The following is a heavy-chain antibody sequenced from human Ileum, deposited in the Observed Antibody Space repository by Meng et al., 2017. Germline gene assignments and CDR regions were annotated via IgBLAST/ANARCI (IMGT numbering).Heavy chain of an antibody. CDR3: AREPPAAAGTGADY. CDR2: IYYSGTT. CDR1: GGSISSGGYY. J-gene: IGHJ4*02. D-gene: IGHD6-13*01. Sequence: QVQLQESGPGLVKPSPTLPLTCPVSGGSISSGGYYWSWIRQHPGKGLEWIGYIYYSGTTYYNPSLKSRVTISVDTSKNQFSLKLSSVTAADTAVYYCAREPPAAAGTGADYWGQGTLVTVSS. V-gene: IGHV4-31*03.